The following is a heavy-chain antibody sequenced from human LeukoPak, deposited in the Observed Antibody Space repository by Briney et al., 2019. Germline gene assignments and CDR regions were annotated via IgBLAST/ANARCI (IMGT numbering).Heavy chain of an antibody. V-gene: IGHV3-48*01. J-gene: IGHJ4*02. CDR1: GFTFSTYT. CDR2: IGGGNI. Sequence: GGSLRLSCAASGFTFSTYTMNWIRQAPGKGLEWLSYIGGGNIWYADSVKGRFTISRDNAKNSLYLQMNSLRAEDTALYYCARDVSWSFDYWGQGTPVTVSS. D-gene: IGHD3-3*01. CDR3: ARDVSWSFDY.